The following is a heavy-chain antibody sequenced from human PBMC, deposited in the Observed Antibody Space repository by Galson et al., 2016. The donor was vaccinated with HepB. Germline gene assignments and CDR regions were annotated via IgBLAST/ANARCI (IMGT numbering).Heavy chain of an antibody. D-gene: IGHD6-13*01. J-gene: IGHJ4*02. CDR1: GFTFSTYA. CDR3: AKDEGWAAAGRYYFDY. V-gene: IGHV3-23*01. CDR2: ISDNGGRT. Sequence: SLRLSCADSGFTFSTYAMNWVRQAPGKGLEWVSSISDNGGRTYYTDSVMGRFTISRDIGKNTVYLQMHSLRAEDTAVYYCAKDEGWAAAGRYYFDYWGQGTLVTVSS.